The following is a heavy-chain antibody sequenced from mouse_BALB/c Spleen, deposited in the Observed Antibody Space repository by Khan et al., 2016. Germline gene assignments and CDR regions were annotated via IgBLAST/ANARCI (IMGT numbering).Heavy chain of an antibody. CDR2: IHYSGST. CDR3: ATSTSDDWYYFDY. CDR1: GYSIPSHYS. D-gene: IGHD2-12*01. Sequence: EVQLQESGPDLVKPSQSLSLTCTVTGYSIPSHYSWHWIRHFPGNKLEWMGYIHYSGSTNYNPSLKSRISITRDTSKNQFFLQLNSVTTEDTATYYCATSTSDDWYYFDYWGQGTTLTVSS. V-gene: IGHV3-1*02. J-gene: IGHJ2*01.